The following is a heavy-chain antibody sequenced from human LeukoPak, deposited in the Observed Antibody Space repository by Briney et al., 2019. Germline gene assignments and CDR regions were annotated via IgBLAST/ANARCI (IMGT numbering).Heavy chain of an antibody. D-gene: IGHD2-2*01. J-gene: IGHJ4*02. CDR3: AREWYCSSTSCRTFDY. CDR2: ISYDAKSN. V-gene: IGHV3-30*03. Sequence: GGSLRLSCAASGFTFSSYAMSWVRQAPGKGLEWVAVISYDAKSNYHVDSVKGRFTISRDNSKNTLYLQMNSLRAEDTAVYYCAREWYCSSTSCRTFDYWGQGTLVTVSS. CDR1: GFTFSSYA.